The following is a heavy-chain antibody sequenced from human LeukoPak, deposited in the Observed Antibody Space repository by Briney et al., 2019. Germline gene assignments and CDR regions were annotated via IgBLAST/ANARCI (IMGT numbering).Heavy chain of an antibody. J-gene: IGHJ4*02. CDR1: GGSITTSDW. V-gene: IGHV4-4*02. Sequence: SGTLSLTCIVSGGSITTSDWWSWVRQPPGKGLEWIGEIYHSGSANYNPSLKSRVSISIDNTKNHFSLKLSSVTAADTAVYYCARGGDSSGYYYSIDYWGQGTLVTVSS. CDR2: IYHSGSA. CDR3: ARGGDSSGYYYSIDY. D-gene: IGHD3-22*01.